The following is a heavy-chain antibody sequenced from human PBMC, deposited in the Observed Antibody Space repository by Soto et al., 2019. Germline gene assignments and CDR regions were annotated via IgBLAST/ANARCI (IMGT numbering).Heavy chain of an antibody. Sequence: PGESLKISCKGSGYSFIIYWIGWVRQMPGKGLELMGIIYAGDSETRYSPSFQGQVSISVDKSMSTAYLQWSSLKASDTAMYYCTRHTSDRYGSEYWGQGTLVTVSS. J-gene: IGHJ4*02. CDR2: IYAGDSET. D-gene: IGHD5-18*01. CDR3: TRHTSDRYGSEY. V-gene: IGHV5-51*01. CDR1: GYSFIIYW.